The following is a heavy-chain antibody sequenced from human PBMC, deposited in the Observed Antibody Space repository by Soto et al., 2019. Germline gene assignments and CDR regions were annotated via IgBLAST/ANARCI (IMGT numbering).Heavy chain of an antibody. V-gene: IGHV1-69*06. Sequence: QVQLVQSGAEVKKPGSSVKVSCKASGGTFSSYAISWVRQTLGQGLEWMGGIIPIFGTANYAQKFQGRVTITADKSTSTAYMELSSLRSEDTAVYYCASYSPTNYETFRSDYYGMDVWGQGTTVTVSS. D-gene: IGHD3-22*01. CDR1: GGTFSSYA. J-gene: IGHJ6*02. CDR2: IIPIFGTA. CDR3: ASYSPTNYETFRSDYYGMDV.